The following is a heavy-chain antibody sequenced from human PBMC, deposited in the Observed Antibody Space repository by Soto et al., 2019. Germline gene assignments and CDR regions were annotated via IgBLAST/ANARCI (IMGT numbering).Heavy chain of an antibody. D-gene: IGHD1-26*01. J-gene: IGHJ4*02. V-gene: IGHV1-2*02. CDR2: VNSKSGGT. Sequence: QVHLVQSGPEVKRPGASVQVSCKTSGYTFTDYYLHWVRQAPGQGLEWMGWVNSKSGGTNYAQKFKDRVSMTCDTTLNTAYVDLNSLSSDDTAVYYCAGAPRPTGYSGKWFDFDNWGLGALVTVSS. CDR1: GYTFTDYY. CDR3: AGAPRPTGYSGKWFDFDN.